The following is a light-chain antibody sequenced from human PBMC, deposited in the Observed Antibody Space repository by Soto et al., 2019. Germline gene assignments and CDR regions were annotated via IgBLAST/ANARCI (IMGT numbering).Light chain of an antibody. Sequence: DIQMTQSPSSVSASVGGRVTITCRASQDINSWLTWYQQKPGKAPKVLIYIASRLQPGVPSRFSGRGSGTDFSLTISNLQPEDFATYFCQQSKSFPLTFGGGTRLEIK. CDR2: IAS. CDR3: QQSKSFPLT. CDR1: QDINSW. J-gene: IGKJ5*01. V-gene: IGKV1-12*01.